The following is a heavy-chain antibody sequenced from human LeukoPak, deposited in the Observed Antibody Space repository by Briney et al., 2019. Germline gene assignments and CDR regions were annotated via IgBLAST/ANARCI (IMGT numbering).Heavy chain of an antibody. CDR3: ARHDRCSSTSCSLYYFDY. J-gene: IGHJ4*02. CDR2: IYYSGST. V-gene: IGHV4-39*01. D-gene: IGHD2-2*01. Sequence: PSETLSLTCTVSGGSISSYYWSWIRQPSGKGLEWIGSIYYSGSTYYNPPLRSRVTISVDTSKNQFSLQLSSVTAADTAVYYCARHDRCSSTSCSLYYFDYWGQGILVTVSS. CDR1: GGSISSYY.